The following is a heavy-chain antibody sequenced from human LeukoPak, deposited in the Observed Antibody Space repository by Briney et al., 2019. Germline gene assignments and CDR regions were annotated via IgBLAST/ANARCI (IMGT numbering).Heavy chain of an antibody. CDR2: ISSSGSTI. D-gene: IGHD3-22*01. CDR3: AKVLTYYYDSSGFEDV. Sequence: GGSLRLSCAASGFTFSDYYMSWIRQAPGKGLEWVSYISSSGSTIYYADSVKGRFTISRDNAKNSLYLQMNSLRAEDTAVYYCAKVLTYYYDSSGFEDVRGQGTTVTVSS. J-gene: IGHJ6*02. V-gene: IGHV3-11*01. CDR1: GFTFSDYY.